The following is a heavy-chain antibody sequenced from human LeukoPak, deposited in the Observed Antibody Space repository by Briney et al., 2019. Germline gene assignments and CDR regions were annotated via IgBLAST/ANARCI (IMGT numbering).Heavy chain of an antibody. CDR1: GFTFSSYA. D-gene: IGHD1-26*01. V-gene: IGHV3-23*01. CDR3: AKGSTRGSYATTAFDY. Sequence: GVLRLSCAASGFTFSSYAMSWVRQAPGKGLEWVSAISGSGGSTYYAGSVKGRFTISRDNSKNTLYLQMNSLRAEDTAVYYCAKGSTRGSYATTAFDYWGQGTLVTVSS. CDR2: ISGSGGST. J-gene: IGHJ4*02.